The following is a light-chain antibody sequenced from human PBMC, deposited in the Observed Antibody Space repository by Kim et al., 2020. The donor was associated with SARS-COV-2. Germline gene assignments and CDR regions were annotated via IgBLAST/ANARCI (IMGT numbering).Light chain of an antibody. Sequence: SPGERATLSCRASQSVSSSYLAWYQQKPGQTPRLLIYDASSRATGIPDTFSGSGSGTDFTLTISRLEPEDFAVYYCQQYGSSRFTFGPGTKVDIK. CDR1: QSVSSSY. V-gene: IGKV3-20*01. CDR3: QQYGSSRFT. CDR2: DAS. J-gene: IGKJ3*01.